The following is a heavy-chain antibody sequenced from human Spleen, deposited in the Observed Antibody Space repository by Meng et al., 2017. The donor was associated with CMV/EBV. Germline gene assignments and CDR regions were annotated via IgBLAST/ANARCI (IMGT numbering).Heavy chain of an antibody. J-gene: IGHJ6*02. Sequence: GESLKISCAASGFTFSSYSMNWVRQAPGKGLEWVSSISSSSSYIYYADSVKGRFTISRDNAKNSLYLQMNSLRAEDTAVYYCARFTAMFTPSGGYYYYGMDVWGQRTTVTVS. V-gene: IGHV3-21*01. D-gene: IGHD5-18*01. CDR1: GFTFSSYS. CDR3: ARFTAMFTPSGGYYYYGMDV. CDR2: ISSSSSYI.